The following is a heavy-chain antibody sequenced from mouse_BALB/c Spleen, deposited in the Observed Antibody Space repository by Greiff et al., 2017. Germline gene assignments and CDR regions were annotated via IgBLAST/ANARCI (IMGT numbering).Heavy chain of an antibody. CDR3: ARLYAGCSWFAY. J-gene: IGHJ3*01. Sequence: VQLKQSGAELVKPGASVKLFCTASGFNINDTYMHRVKQRPEQGPEWIGRIDTANGKTKYDPKFLGKATITADTSSNPAYLQLSSLASEDTAVYYGARLYAGCSWFAYWGQGTLVTVSA. V-gene: IGHV14-3*02. D-gene: IGHD2-3*01. CDR1: GFNINDTY. CDR2: IDTANGKT.